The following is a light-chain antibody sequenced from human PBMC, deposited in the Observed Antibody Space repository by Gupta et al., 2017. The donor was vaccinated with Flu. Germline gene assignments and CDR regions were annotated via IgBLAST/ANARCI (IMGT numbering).Light chain of an antibody. CDR3: HQYHSPPWT. Sequence: DIVMTQSPDSLVVSPGERATINCKSSQNILYNPNNKNYLAWFQQKSGQPPKLLIYWASTRESGVPDRFSGSGSGTDFTLTISNLQAEDVAVYYCHQYHSPPWTFGQGTKVEIK. CDR2: WAS. CDR1: QNILYNPNNKNY. J-gene: IGKJ1*01. V-gene: IGKV4-1*01.